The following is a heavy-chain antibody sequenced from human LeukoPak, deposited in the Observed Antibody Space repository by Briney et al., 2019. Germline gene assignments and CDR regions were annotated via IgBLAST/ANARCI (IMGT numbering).Heavy chain of an antibody. CDR2: TSSSSSYI. CDR1: GFTFSSYS. D-gene: IGHD3-22*01. J-gene: IGHJ4*02. CDR3: ARGVYVVVVAPVGFDY. Sequence: GGSLRLSCAASGFTFSSYSMNWVRQAPGKGLEWVSSTSSSSSYIYYADSVKGRFTISRDNAKNSLYLQMNSLRAEDTAVYYCARGVYVVVVAPVGFDYWGQGTLVTVSS. V-gene: IGHV3-21*01.